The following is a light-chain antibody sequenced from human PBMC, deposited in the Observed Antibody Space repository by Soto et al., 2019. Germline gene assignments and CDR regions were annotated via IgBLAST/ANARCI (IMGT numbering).Light chain of an antibody. Sequence: DIQMTQSPSSLSASVGDRVTITCRASQSISSYLNWYQQKPGKAPKLLIYAASSLQSGVPTRFSGSGSGTDFTLTISSLEPEDFAAYYCQQSYGTSLYACGQGTELEIK. J-gene: IGKJ2*01. CDR3: QQSYGTSLYA. V-gene: IGKV1-39*01. CDR1: QSISSY. CDR2: AAS.